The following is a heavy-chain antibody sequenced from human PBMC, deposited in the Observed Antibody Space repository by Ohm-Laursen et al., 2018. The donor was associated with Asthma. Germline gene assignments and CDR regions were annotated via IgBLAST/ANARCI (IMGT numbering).Heavy chain of an antibody. CDR1: GFTFSSYG. J-gene: IGHJ3*02. CDR3: ARDEDYYDSSDAFDI. Sequence: SLRLSCTASGFTFSSYGMHWVRQAPGKGLEWVAVISYDGSNKYYADSVKGRFTISRDNSKNTLYLQMNSLRAEDTAVYYCARDEDYYDSSDAFDIWGQGTMVTVSS. CDR2: ISYDGSNK. V-gene: IGHV3-30*03. D-gene: IGHD3-22*01.